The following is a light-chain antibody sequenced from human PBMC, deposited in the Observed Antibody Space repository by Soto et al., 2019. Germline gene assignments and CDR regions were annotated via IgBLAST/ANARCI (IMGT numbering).Light chain of an antibody. V-gene: IGLV2-8*01. CDR2: EVN. J-gene: IGLJ1*01. Sequence: QSVLTQPPSASGSAGQSVTISCTGANSDIGSYNFVSWYQQHPGKAPKVIIYEVNKRPSGVPDRFSGSKSGNTASLTVSGLQAEDEADYYCSSYAGTNTRYLFGSGTKVTVL. CDR3: SSYAGTNTRYL. CDR1: NSDIGSYNF.